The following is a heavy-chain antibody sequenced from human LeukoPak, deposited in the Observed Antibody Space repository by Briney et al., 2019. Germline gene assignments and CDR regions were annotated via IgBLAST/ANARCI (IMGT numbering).Heavy chain of an antibody. J-gene: IGHJ3*02. CDR1: GGSLSGYC. CDR2: ISGSGGST. CDR3: AKLIASRGVHDAFDI. D-gene: IGHD3-10*01. V-gene: IGHV3-23*01. Sequence: ETLSLTCDVYGGSLSGYCWTWIRQAPGKGLEWVSAISGSGGSTYYADSVKGRFTISRDNSKNTLYLQMNSLRAEDTAVYYCAKLIASRGVHDAFDIWGQGTMVTVSS.